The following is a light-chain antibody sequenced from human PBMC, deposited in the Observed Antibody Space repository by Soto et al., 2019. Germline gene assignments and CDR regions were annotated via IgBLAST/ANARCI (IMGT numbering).Light chain of an antibody. Sequence: ALTQPASVSGSPGQSITIPCTGTSSDVGGYNYVSWYQHHPGKAPKLIIYDVSNRPSGVSIRFSGSKSDNTASLTISGLQPEDEADYHCSSYTTSNTRQIVFGTGTKVTVL. CDR1: SSDVGGYNY. J-gene: IGLJ1*01. CDR3: SSYTTSNTRQIV. CDR2: DVS. V-gene: IGLV2-14*03.